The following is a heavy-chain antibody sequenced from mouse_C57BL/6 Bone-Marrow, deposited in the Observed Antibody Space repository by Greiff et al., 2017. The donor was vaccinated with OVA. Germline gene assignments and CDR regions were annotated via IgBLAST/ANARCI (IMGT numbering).Heavy chain of an antibody. CDR1: GYTFTGYW. V-gene: IGHV1-9*01. J-gene: IGHJ1*03. CDR3: ARLTTPVVEAPPWYFDV. Sequence: QVQLQQSGAELMKPGASVKLSCKATGYTFTGYWIEWVKQRPGHGLEWIGEILPGSGSTNYNEKFKGKATFTAETSSNTASMQLSSLTTEDSALYSCARLTTPVVEAPPWYFDVWGTGTTVTVSS. D-gene: IGHD1-1*01. CDR2: ILPGSGST.